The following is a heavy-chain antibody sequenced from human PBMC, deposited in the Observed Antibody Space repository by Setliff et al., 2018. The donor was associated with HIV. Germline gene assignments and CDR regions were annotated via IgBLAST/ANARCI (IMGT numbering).Heavy chain of an antibody. CDR2: IMPIFGSA. D-gene: IGHD1-1*01. J-gene: IGHJ6*03. Sequence: GASVKVSCKASGGTFSSFAISWVRQAPGQGLEWMGGIMPIFGSANYAQKFQGRVTITADASTSTAYMELISLRSEDTAVYYCARGSNPTGNYDFYFLDVWGKGTTVTVSS. V-gene: IGHV1-69*13. CDR1: GGTFSSFA. CDR3: ARGSNPTGNYDFYFLDV.